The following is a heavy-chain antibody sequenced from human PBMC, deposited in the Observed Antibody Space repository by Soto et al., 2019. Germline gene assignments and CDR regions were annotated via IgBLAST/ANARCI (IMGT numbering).Heavy chain of an antibody. Sequence: ASVKVSCKASGYTFTSYGISWVRQAPGQGLEWMGWISAYNGNTNYAQKFQGRVTITRDTSTSTFHMELSSLTSEDTAVYYCAGLYHYDSSGYYDYWGQGTLVTVSS. V-gene: IGHV1-18*04. CDR3: AGLYHYDSSGYYDY. CDR1: GYTFTSYG. CDR2: ISAYNGNT. J-gene: IGHJ4*02. D-gene: IGHD3-22*01.